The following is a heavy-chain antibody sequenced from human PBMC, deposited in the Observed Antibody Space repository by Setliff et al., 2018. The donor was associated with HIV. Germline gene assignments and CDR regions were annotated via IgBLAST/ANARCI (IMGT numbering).Heavy chain of an antibody. J-gene: IGHJ5*02. CDR1: GYTFSDYY. CDR2: ISPNRGAT. V-gene: IGHV1-2*02. CDR3: ARGVAGLNWFDP. D-gene: IGHD2-15*01. Sequence: ASVKVSCKASGYTFSDYYIHWVRQAPGQGLEWMGWISPNRGATNFAQKFLGRVTMTRDTSISTAYLELSSLTSDDTAVYYCARGVAGLNWFDPGGKGTLVTVS.